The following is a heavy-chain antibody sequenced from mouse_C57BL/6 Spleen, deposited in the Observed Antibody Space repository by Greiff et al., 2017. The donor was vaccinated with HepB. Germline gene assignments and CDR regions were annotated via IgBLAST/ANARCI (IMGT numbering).Heavy chain of an antibody. CDR1: GYTFTSYW. Sequence: QVHVKQPGAELVRPGSSVKLSCKASGYTFTSYWMHWVKQRPIQGLEWIGNIDPSDSETHYNQKFKDKATLTVDKSSSTAYMQLSSLTSEDSAVYYCARRDRLYAMDYWGQGTSVTVSS. V-gene: IGHV1-52*01. CDR3: ARRDRLYAMDY. D-gene: IGHD3-3*01. CDR2: IDPSDSET. J-gene: IGHJ4*01.